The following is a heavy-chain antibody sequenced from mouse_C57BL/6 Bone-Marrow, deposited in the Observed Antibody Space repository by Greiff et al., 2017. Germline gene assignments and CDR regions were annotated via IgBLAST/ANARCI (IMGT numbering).Heavy chain of an antibody. V-gene: IGHV1-64*01. Sequence: QVQLQQPGAELVKPGASVKLSCKASGYTFNSYWMHWVKQRPGKGLEWIGMIHPNSGSTKYNEKFKSKATLTVDKSSSTAYMQHSSLTSKNSAVYYCARLTMVVSFDYWGQGTTLTVSS. CDR1: GYTFNSYW. CDR3: ARLTMVVSFDY. J-gene: IGHJ2*01. D-gene: IGHD1-1*01. CDR2: IHPNSGST.